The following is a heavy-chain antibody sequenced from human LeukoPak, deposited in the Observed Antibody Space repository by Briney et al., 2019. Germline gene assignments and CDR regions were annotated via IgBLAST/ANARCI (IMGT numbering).Heavy chain of an antibody. Sequence: SETLSLTCSVSGGSISSLYWSWIRQRPGKGLEWIGYIYYTGSTNYNPSLKSRVTIFVDMSKNQFSLRLSSVTAADTALYYCARHRAYSSSSPFNHWGQGTLVTVSS. V-gene: IGHV4-59*08. J-gene: IGHJ4*02. CDR1: GGSISSLY. D-gene: IGHD6-6*01. CDR2: IYYTGST. CDR3: ARHRAYSSSSPFNH.